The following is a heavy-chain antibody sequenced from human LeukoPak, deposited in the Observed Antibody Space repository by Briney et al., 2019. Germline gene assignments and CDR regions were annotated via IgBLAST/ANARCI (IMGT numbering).Heavy chain of an antibody. CDR1: GFTFSSYT. D-gene: IGHD3-3*01. V-gene: IGHV3-30-3*01. CDR3: ARGDYPPPYDFWSGYFLV. Sequence: GGSLRLSCAASGFTFSSYTIHWVRQAPGKGLEWVALISDDGTNKYYVDSVKGRFTISRDNSKNTLYLQMNSLRAEDTAVYYCARGDYPPPYDFWSGYFLVWGQGTTVTVSS. CDR2: ISDDGTNK. J-gene: IGHJ6*02.